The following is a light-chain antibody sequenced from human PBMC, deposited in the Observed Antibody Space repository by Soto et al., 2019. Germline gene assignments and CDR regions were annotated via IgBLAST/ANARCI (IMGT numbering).Light chain of an antibody. CDR2: DAS. CDR3: QQRSNWIT. Sequence: EIVLTQSPGTLSLSPGERATLSCRASQSVSRYLAWYQHKPGQAPXLLIYDASYRATGIPARFSGSGSETDFTLTISSLEPEYFAIYYCQQRSNWITFGQGTRWIL. V-gene: IGKV3-11*01. CDR1: QSVSRY. J-gene: IGKJ5*01.